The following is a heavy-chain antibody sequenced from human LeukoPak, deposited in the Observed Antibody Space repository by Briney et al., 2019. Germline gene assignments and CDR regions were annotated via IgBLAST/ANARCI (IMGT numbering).Heavy chain of an antibody. J-gene: IGHJ4*02. D-gene: IGHD2-2*02. V-gene: IGHV3-49*03. CDR1: GFTFGDYT. CDR3: AAAIWDCSSTSCHRFRFDY. Sequence: GGSLRLSCTASGFTFGDYTMSWFRQAPGKGLEWVGFIRSKAYGGTTEHAASVKGRFTISRDDSKNTLYLQMNSLRAEDTAVYYCAAAIWDCSSTSCHRFRFDYWGQGTLVTVSS. CDR2: IRSKAYGGTT.